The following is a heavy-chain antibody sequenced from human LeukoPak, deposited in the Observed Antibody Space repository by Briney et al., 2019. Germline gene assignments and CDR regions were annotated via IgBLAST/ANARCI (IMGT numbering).Heavy chain of an antibody. CDR3: ARDLAYSRLDY. CDR2: ISTDGSST. D-gene: IGHD5-18*01. Sequence: GGSLRLSCAASGFTFSSYWMHWVRHAPGKGLVWVSRISTDGSSTSYADSVKGRFTISRDNAKNTLYLQMNSLRAEDTAVYYCARDLAYSRLDYWGQGMLVTVSS. V-gene: IGHV3-74*01. CDR1: GFTFSSYW. J-gene: IGHJ4*02.